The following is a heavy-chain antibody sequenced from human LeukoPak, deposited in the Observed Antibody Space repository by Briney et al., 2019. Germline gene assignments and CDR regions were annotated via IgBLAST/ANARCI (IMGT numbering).Heavy chain of an antibody. D-gene: IGHD5-24*01. CDR2: IYHSGST. Sequence: PSETLSPTCAVSGGSISSGGYSWSWIRQPPGKGLEWIGYIYHSGSTYYNPSLKSRVTISVDTSKNHFSLKLSSVTAADTAVYYCARNRDGYNSFDYWGQGTLVTVSS. V-gene: IGHV4-30-2*01. CDR1: GGSISSGGYS. J-gene: IGHJ4*02. CDR3: ARNRDGYNSFDY.